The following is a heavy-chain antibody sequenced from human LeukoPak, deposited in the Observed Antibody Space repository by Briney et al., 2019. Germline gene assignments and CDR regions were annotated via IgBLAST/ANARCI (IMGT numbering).Heavy chain of an antibody. CDR2: IYYSGST. Sequence: SETLSLTCTVSGGSVSSGSYHWSWIRQPPGKGLEWIGYIYYSGSTNYNPSLKSRVTISVDTSKNQFSLKLSSVTAADTAVYYCARDVLYYDFWSGYPYYYYYYGMDVWGQGTTVTVSS. J-gene: IGHJ6*02. V-gene: IGHV4-61*01. D-gene: IGHD3-3*01. CDR3: ARDVLYYDFWSGYPYYYYYYGMDV. CDR1: GGSVSSGSYH.